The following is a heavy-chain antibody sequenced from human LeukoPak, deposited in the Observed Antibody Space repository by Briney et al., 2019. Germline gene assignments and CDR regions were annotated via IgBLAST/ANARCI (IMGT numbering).Heavy chain of an antibody. D-gene: IGHD2-8*01. CDR1: GYSFTSYC. J-gene: IGHJ4*02. Sequence: GESLKISCKGSGYSFTSYCIGWVRQMSGKGXXXXXIIYPGDSDTRYSPSFQGQVTISADKSISTAYLQWSSLKASDTAMYYCAREDIVLMVYDYWGQGTLITVSS. V-gene: IGHV5-51*01. CDR2: IYPGDSDT. CDR3: AREDIVLMVYDY.